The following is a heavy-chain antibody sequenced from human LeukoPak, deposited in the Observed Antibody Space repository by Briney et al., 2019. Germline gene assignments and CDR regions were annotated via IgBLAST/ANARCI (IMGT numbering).Heavy chain of an antibody. V-gene: IGHV3-23*01. Sequence: PGGSLRLSCAASGFTFSSYAMSWVRQAPGKGLEWVSAISGSGGSTYYADSVKGRFTISRDNSKNTLYLQMNSLRAEDTAVYYCAKSRNLYCSSTSCHGLTLVDYWGQGTLVTVSS. J-gene: IGHJ4*02. CDR2: ISGSGGST. CDR3: AKSRNLYCSSTSCHGLTLVDY. CDR1: GFTFSSYA. D-gene: IGHD2-2*01.